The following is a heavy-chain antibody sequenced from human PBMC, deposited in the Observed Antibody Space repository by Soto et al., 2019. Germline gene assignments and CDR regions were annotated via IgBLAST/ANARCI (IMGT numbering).Heavy chain of an antibody. CDR1: GYTFTGYY. CDR2: INPNSGGT. CDR3: ARDGQRYCSSTSCYVGDFDF. J-gene: IGHJ4*02. V-gene: IGHV1-2*04. D-gene: IGHD2-2*01. Sequence: ASVKVSCKASGYTFTGYYMHWVRQAPGQGLEWMGWINPNSGGTNYAQKFQGWVTMTRDTSISTAYMELSRLRSDDTAVYYCARDGQRYCSSTSCYVGDFDFWGQGTLVTAPQ.